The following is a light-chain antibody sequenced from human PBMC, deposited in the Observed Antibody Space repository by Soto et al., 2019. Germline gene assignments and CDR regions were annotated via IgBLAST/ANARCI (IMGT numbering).Light chain of an antibody. CDR2: DAS. Sequence: DIQMTQSPSTLSASIGDRVTITCRASESIRTWLAWYQHKPGKAPKFLIYDASTLESGVPSRFSGSGSGTEFTLTISSLQPDDFATYYCQQYNYYPRTFGQGTKVEIK. CDR1: ESIRTW. J-gene: IGKJ1*01. CDR3: QQYNYYPRT. V-gene: IGKV1-5*01.